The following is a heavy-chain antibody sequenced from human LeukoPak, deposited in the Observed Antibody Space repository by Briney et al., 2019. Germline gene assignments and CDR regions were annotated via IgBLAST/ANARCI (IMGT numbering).Heavy chain of an antibody. D-gene: IGHD3-10*01. CDR3: AKKLFTGMGYYFDS. J-gene: IGHJ4*02. Sequence: GGSLRLSCAASGLTFRSYAMHWVRQAPGKGLAWVAVISYDGGNKYYADSVKGRFTISRDNSKNTLYLQMNSLRAEDTALYYCAKKLFTGMGYYFDSWGQGTLVTVSS. V-gene: IGHV3-30-3*02. CDR1: GLTFRSYA. CDR2: ISYDGGNK.